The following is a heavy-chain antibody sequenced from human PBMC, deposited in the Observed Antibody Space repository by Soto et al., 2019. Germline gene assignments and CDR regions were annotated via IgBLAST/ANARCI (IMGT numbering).Heavy chain of an antibody. CDR1: GGSISSGGYY. CDR3: ARXRGNQLLGCFDP. J-gene: IGHJ5*02. D-gene: IGHD2-2*01. Sequence: QVQLQESGPGLVKPSQTLSLTCTVSGGSISSGGYYWSWIRQHPGKGLEWIGYIYHSGTTYYNPSLKSLVTXSVXXSKNQFSXKLTSVTAADTAVYYCARXRGNQLLGCFDPWGQGTLVTVSS. CDR2: IYHSGTT. V-gene: IGHV4-31*01.